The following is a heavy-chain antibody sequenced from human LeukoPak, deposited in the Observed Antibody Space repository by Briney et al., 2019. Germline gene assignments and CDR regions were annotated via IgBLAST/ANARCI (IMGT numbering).Heavy chain of an antibody. J-gene: IGHJ4*02. CDR3: AASIAVPGTFDY. CDR1: GFSFSSYG. D-gene: IGHD6-19*01. CDR2: ISSNGGST. Sequence: GGSLRLSCSASGFSFSSYGMHWVRQAPGKGLEYVSVISSNGGSTYYADSVKGRFTISRDNSKNTVYLQMSSLRAEDTAVYFCAASIAVPGTFDYWGQGALVAVSS. V-gene: IGHV3-64D*09.